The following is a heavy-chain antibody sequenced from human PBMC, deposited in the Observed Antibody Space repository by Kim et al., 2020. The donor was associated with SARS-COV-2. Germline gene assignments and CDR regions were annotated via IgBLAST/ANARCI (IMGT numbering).Heavy chain of an antibody. Sequence: SETLSLTCTVSGGSISSSSYYWGWIRQPPGKGLEWIGSIYYSGSTYYNPSLKSRVTISVDTSKNQFSLKLSSVTAADTAVYYCRLTVVPAAIVDYWGQGTLVTVSS. D-gene: IGHD2-2*01. J-gene: IGHJ4*02. CDR3: RLTVVPAAIVDY. CDR1: GGSISSSSYY. CDR2: IYYSGST. V-gene: IGHV4-39*01.